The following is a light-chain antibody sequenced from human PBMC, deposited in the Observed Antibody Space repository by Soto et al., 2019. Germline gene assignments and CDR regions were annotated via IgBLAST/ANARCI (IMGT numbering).Light chain of an antibody. J-gene: IGKJ1*01. CDR3: QQRGNWPRTWA. CDR2: DAS. CDR1: QHINTN. Sequence: EIVLTQAPVTLSLSPGEGATLSCKASQHINTNLGWYQQKPGQAPRLLIYDASLRATGIPARFTGSGSGTDFTLTINSLEPEDFAVYYCQQRGNWPRTWAFGQGTKVEVK. V-gene: IGKV3-11*01.